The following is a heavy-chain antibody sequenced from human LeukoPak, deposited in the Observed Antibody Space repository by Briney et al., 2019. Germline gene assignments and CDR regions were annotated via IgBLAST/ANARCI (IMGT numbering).Heavy chain of an antibody. V-gene: IGHV1-2*02. Sequence: ASVKVSCKASGYTFTSYGISWVRQAPGQGLEWMGWINPNSGGTNYAQKFQGRVTMTRDTSISTAYMELSRLRSDDTAAYYCARERVGSSSWERRYYYMDVWGKGTTVTVSS. CDR2: INPNSGGT. CDR1: GYTFTSYG. J-gene: IGHJ6*03. CDR3: ARERVGSSSWERRYYYMDV. D-gene: IGHD6-13*01.